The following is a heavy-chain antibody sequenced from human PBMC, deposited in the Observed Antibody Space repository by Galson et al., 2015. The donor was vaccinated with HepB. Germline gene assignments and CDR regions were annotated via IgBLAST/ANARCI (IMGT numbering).Heavy chain of an antibody. V-gene: IGHV3-7*03. CDR2: IKQDGSEK. J-gene: IGHJ6*02. CDR1: GFTFSSYW. D-gene: IGHD3-3*01. Sequence: SLRLSCAASGFTFSSYWMSWVRQAPGKGLEWVANIKQDGSEKYYVDSVKGRFTISRDNAKNSLYLQMNSLRAEDTAVYYCARDVRNYDFWSGYYIRDYYYYGMDVWGQGTTVTVSS. CDR3: ARDVRNYDFWSGYYIRDYYYYGMDV.